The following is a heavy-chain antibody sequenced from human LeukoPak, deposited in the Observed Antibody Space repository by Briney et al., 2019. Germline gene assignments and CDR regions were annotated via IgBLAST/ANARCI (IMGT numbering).Heavy chain of an antibody. V-gene: IGHV3-30*04. Sequence: GGSLRLSCAASGFTFSNYALHWVRQAPGKWLEWVAVISYDGSNKFYADSVRGRFTISKDNSKNTLFLQMNSLRPEDTAVYYCARGPDYDILADYFDYWGQGTLVTVSS. D-gene: IGHD3-9*01. J-gene: IGHJ4*02. CDR1: GFTFSNYA. CDR3: ARGPDYDILADYFDY. CDR2: ISYDGSNK.